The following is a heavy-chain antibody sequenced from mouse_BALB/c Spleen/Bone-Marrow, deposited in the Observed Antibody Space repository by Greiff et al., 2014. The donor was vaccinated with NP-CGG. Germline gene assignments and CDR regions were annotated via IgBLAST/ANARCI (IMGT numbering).Heavy chain of an antibody. D-gene: IGHD2-13*01. Sequence: SGAELVKPGASVKLSGKASGYTFTSCYMYWVKQRPGQGLEWIGEINPSNGGTNFNEKFKSKATLTVDKSSSTAYMQLSSLTSEDSAVYYCTREGDSPFAYWGQGTLVTVSA. CDR2: INPSNGGT. CDR1: GYTFTSCY. J-gene: IGHJ3*01. CDR3: TREGDSPFAY. V-gene: IGHV1S81*02.